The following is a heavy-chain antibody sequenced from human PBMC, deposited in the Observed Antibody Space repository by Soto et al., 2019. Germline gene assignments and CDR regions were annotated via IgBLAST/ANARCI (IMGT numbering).Heavy chain of an antibody. V-gene: IGHV3-11*01. CDR2: ISSSGSTI. D-gene: IGHD3-9*01. Sequence: GGSLRLSWVASGFTFSDYYMSWIRQAPGKGLEWVSYISSSGSTIYYADSVKGRFTISRDNAKNSLYLQMNSLRAEDTAVYYCARDYDILTGYSYYYGMDVWGQGPTVTVSS. CDR3: ARDYDILTGYSYYYGMDV. J-gene: IGHJ6*02. CDR1: GFTFSDYY.